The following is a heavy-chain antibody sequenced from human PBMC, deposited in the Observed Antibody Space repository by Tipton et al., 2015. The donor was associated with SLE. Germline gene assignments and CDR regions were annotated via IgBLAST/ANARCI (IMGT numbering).Heavy chain of an antibody. CDR3: AREGYSSSWYKY. CDR1: GLFVSSNY. D-gene: IGHD6-13*01. CDR2: ISSSSSYI. Sequence: SLRLSCAASGLFVSSNYMTWVRQAPGKGLEWVSSISSSSSYIYYADSVKGRFTISRDNAKNSLYLQMNSLRAEDTAVYYCAREGYSSSWYKYWGQGTLVTVSS. J-gene: IGHJ4*02. V-gene: IGHV3-21*03.